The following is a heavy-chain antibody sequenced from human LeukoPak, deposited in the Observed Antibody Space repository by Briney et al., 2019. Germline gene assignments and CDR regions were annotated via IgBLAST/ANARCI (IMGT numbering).Heavy chain of an antibody. CDR1: GGSISSGGYY. CDR3: ARVSRAARKGYFDL. V-gene: IGHV4-31*03. Sequence: PSQTLSLTCTVSGGSISSGGYYWSWLRQHPGTGLEWIGYIYYSGSTYYNPSLKSRVTISVDTSKNQFSLKLSSVTAADTAVYYCARVSRAARKGYFDLWGRGTLVTVSS. CDR2: IYYSGST. J-gene: IGHJ2*01. D-gene: IGHD6-6*01.